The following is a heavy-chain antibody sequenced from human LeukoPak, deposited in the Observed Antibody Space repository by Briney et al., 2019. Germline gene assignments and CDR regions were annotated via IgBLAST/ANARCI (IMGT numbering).Heavy chain of an antibody. J-gene: IGHJ5*02. V-gene: IGHV4-31*03. D-gene: IGHD6-13*01. CDR3: ARDQSRTNWFDP. CDR1: GGSISSGGYY. CDR2: IYYSGST. Sequence: SQTLSLTCTVSGGSISSGGYYWSWIRQHPGKGLEWIGYIYYSGSTYYNPSLKSRVTISIDTSKNPFSLKLSSVTAADTAVYYCARDQSRTNWFDPWGQGTLVTVSP.